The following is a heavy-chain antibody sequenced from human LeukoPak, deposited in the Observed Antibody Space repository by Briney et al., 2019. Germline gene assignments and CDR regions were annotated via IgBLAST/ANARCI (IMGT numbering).Heavy chain of an antibody. Sequence: GGSLRLSCAASGFTFSSYEMNWVRQAQGQGLDWISYISSSVSTIYYADSVKGRFTISRDNANNSLFLQMNSLRAKDTAIYYCARGGSRWFLYYFDYWGQGTLVTVSS. CDR3: ARGGSRWFLYYFDY. D-gene: IGHD3-3*01. J-gene: IGHJ4*02. V-gene: IGHV3-48*03. CDR1: GFTFSSYE. CDR2: ISSSVSTI.